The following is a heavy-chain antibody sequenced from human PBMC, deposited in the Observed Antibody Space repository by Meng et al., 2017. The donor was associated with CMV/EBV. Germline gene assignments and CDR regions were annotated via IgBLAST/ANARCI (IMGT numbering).Heavy chain of an antibody. J-gene: IGHJ6*02. Sequence: SETLSLTCTVSGGSISSYYWSWIRQPPGKGLEWIGYIYYSGSTNYNPSLKSRVTTSVDTSKNQFPLKLSSVTAADTAVYYCARLALLSETYYYGSGSYAPPGMDVWGQGTTVTVSS. CDR3: ARLALLSETYYYGSGSYAPPGMDV. CDR1: GGSISSYY. CDR2: IYYSGST. V-gene: IGHV4-59*01. D-gene: IGHD3-10*01.